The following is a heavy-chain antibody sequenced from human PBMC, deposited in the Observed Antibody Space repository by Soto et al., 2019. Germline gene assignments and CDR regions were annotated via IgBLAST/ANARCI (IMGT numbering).Heavy chain of an antibody. J-gene: IGHJ6*02. V-gene: IGHV1-46*01. D-gene: IGHD3-22*01. CDR2: INPSGGST. CDR3: ARQGSGSSGYKGLQGGMDV. CDR1: GYTFTSYY. Sequence: ASVKVSCKASGYTFTSYYMHWVRQAPGQGLEWMGIINPSGGSTSYAQKFQGRVTMTRDTSTSTVYMELSSLRSEDTAVYYCARQGSGSSGYKGLQGGMDVWGQGTTVTVPS.